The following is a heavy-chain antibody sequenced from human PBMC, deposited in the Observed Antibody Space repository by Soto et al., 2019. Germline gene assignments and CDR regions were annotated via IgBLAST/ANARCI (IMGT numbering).Heavy chain of an antibody. J-gene: IGHJ4*02. V-gene: IGHV4-59*01. CDR3: ARVRVYGSGSYYKTLFDY. D-gene: IGHD3-10*01. Sequence: SETLSLICTVAGGSISSYYWSWIRQPPGKGLEWIGYIYYSGSTNYNPSLKSRVTISVDTSKNQFSLKLSSVTAADTAVYYCARVRVYGSGSYYKTLFDYWGQGTLVTVSS. CDR2: IYYSGST. CDR1: GGSISSYY.